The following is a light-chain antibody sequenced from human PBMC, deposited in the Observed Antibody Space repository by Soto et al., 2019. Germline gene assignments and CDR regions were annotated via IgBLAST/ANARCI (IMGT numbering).Light chain of an antibody. J-gene: IGLJ3*02. Sequence: QSALTQPASMSGSPGQSITISCTGTSSDIGSYNFVSWYQQHPGKAPKFMIYYVSQRPSGVSNRFSGSKSGNTASLTISGLQAEDEADYYCCSYAGDVTWVFGGGTKLTVL. CDR3: CSYAGDVTWV. CDR2: YVS. V-gene: IGLV2-23*02. CDR1: SSDIGSYNF.